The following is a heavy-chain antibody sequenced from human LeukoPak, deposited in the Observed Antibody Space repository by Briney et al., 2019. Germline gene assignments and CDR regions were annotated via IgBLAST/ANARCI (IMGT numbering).Heavy chain of an antibody. CDR2: VSSSGVST. Sequence: GGSLRLSCAASGFTFSTCAMSWVRQAPGKGLEWVSAVSSSGVSTYYADSVKGRFTISRDNSKNTLYLQMSSLRAEDTAVYYCAKPERNVVVTPIHGYFQHWGQGTLVSVSS. D-gene: IGHD2-21*02. V-gene: IGHV3-23*01. J-gene: IGHJ1*01. CDR3: AKPERNVVVTPIHGYFQH. CDR1: GFTFSTCA.